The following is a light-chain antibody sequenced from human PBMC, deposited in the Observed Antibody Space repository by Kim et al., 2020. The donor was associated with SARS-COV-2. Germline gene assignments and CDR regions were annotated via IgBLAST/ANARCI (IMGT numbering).Light chain of an antibody. J-gene: IGLJ1*01. Sequence: PGETAGLPCSGEKLGDKYVSWYRKKPGQAPVVVIYQDIQRASGIPERFAGSNSGNTATLTISGTQAMDEADYYCQAWDSSTHNYVFGAGTKVTVL. CDR1: KLGDKY. CDR2: QDI. CDR3: QAWDSSTHNYV. V-gene: IGLV3-1*01.